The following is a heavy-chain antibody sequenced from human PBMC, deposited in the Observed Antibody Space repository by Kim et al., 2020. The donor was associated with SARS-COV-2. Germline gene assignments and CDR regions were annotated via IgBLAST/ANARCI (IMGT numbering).Heavy chain of an antibody. D-gene: IGHD5-12*01. V-gene: IGHV3-13*01. Sequence: SVKGRFTISRENVKNSLYLRMNSLRAGDTAVYYCARLFKEYSGYPFYFDYWGQGALVAVSS. CDR3: ARLFKEYSGYPFYFDY. J-gene: IGHJ4*02.